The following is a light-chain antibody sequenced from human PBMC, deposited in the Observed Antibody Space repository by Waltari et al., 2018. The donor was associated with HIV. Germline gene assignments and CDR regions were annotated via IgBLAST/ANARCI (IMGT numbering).Light chain of an antibody. Sequence: EIVLTQSPATLSLSPGERATLSCRASQSVSSYLAWYQQKPGQAPRLLIYDASNRATGIPARCSGSGSGTDFTLTISSLEPEDFAVYYCHKRSSWPPGAFGGGTKVEIK. CDR2: DAS. CDR1: QSVSSY. CDR3: HKRSSWPPGA. V-gene: IGKV3-11*01. J-gene: IGKJ4*01.